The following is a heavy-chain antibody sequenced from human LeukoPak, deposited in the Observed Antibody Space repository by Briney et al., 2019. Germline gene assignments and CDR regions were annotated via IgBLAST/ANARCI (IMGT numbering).Heavy chain of an antibody. CDR3: ARGSDSSPINPYYYYYYMDV. CDR2: INHSGST. D-gene: IGHD6-13*01. V-gene: IGHV4-34*01. Sequence: PSETLSLTCAVYGGSFSGYHWSWIRQPPGKGLEWIGEINHSGSTNYNPSLKSRVTISVDTSKNQFSLKLSSVTAADTAVYYCARGSDSSPINPYYYYYYMDVWGKGTTVTVSS. CDR1: GGSFSGYH. J-gene: IGHJ6*03.